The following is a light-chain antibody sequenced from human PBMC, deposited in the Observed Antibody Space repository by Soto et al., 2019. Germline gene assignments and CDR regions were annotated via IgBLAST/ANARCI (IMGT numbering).Light chain of an antibody. CDR1: SSNIGSHT. J-gene: IGLJ2*01. CDR2: SNT. CDR3: AAWDDSLNGVV. Sequence: QSVLTPPPSASGTPGQTIAISCFGGSSNIGSHTVNWYQQLPGTAPRLLIYSNTQRPSGVPDRFSGSKSGTSASLAITGLQSEYEGDYYCAAWDDSLNGVVFGGGTKVTVL. V-gene: IGLV1-44*01.